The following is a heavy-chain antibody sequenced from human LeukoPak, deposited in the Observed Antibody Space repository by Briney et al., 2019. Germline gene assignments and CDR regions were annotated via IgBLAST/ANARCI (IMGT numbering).Heavy chain of an antibody. V-gene: IGHV1-58*02. Sequence: PGGSLRLSCAASGFTFTSSAMQWVRQARGQRLEWIGWIVVGSGNTNYAQKFQERVTITRDMSTSTAYMELSSLRSEDTAVYYCAADFYYDSSGYYGAFDYWGQGTLVTVSS. J-gene: IGHJ4*02. D-gene: IGHD3-22*01. CDR3: AADFYYDSSGYYGAFDY. CDR2: IVVGSGNT. CDR1: GFTFTSSA.